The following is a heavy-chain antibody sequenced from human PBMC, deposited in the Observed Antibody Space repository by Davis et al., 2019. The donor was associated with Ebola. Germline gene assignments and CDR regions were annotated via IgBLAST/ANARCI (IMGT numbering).Heavy chain of an antibody. J-gene: IGHJ4*02. CDR2: IKQDGSEK. V-gene: IGHV3-7*01. CDR3: ARGPSTGNSFSY. D-gene: IGHD6-13*01. CDR1: GFTFSSYW. Sequence: LKISCAASGFTFSSYWMSWVRQAPGKGLEWVANIKQDGSEKYYVDSVEGRFTISRDNAKNSLYLQMNSLRAEDTAVYYCARGPSTGNSFSYWGQGTLVTVSS.